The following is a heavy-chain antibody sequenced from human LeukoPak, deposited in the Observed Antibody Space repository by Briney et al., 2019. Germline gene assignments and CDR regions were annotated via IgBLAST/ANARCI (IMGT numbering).Heavy chain of an antibody. CDR2: IRYDGSNK. CDR3: AKAHDADYYDSSGYFDY. D-gene: IGHD3-22*01. CDR1: GFTFSSYG. Sequence: GGSLRLSCVASGFTFSSYGMHWVRQAPGKGLEWVAFIRYDGSNKYYADSVKGRFTISRDNSKNTLYLQMNSLRAEDTAVYYCAKAHDADYYDSSGYFDYWGQGTLVTVSS. J-gene: IGHJ4*02. V-gene: IGHV3-30*02.